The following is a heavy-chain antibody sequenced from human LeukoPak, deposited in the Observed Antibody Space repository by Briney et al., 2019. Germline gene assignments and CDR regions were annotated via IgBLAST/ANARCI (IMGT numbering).Heavy chain of an antibody. CDR2: VYYGGNT. J-gene: IGHJ6*03. CDR3: ARQRADYFYHYLDV. CDR1: GGSISSSSYY. V-gene: IGHV4-39*01. Sequence: SETLSLTCTVSGGSISSSSYYWDWVRQPPGKGLEWIGNVYYGGNTFYNSSLESRVTISVNMSKNQFSLKLTSLTAADTAVYYCARQRADYFYHYLDVWGKGTSVTVSS.